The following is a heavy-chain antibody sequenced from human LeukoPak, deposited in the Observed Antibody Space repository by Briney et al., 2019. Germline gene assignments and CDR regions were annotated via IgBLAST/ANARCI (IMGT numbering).Heavy chain of an antibody. CDR2: INPSGGST. CDR3: ASGYCGGGSCYSGVYI. J-gene: IGHJ3*02. D-gene: IGHD2-15*01. Sequence: ASVKVSCKASGYTFTSYYMHWVRQAPGQGLEWMGIINPSGGSTSYAQKFQGRVTMTRDMSTSTVYMELSSLRSEDTAVYYCASGYCGGGSCYSGVYIWGQGTMVTVSS. CDR1: GYTFTSYY. V-gene: IGHV1-46*01.